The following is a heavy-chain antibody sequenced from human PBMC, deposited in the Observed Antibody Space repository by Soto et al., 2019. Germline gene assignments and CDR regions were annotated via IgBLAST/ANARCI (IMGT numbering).Heavy chain of an antibody. J-gene: IGHJ5*01. CDR2: LSGSGDRT. V-gene: IGHV3-23*01. CDR1: GFTFSSYT. D-gene: IGHD4-4*01. CDR3: AKGSRWLQLGQLDS. Sequence: HPGGSLRLSCAASGFTFSSYTMSWLRQAPGKGLEWVSGLSGSGDRTYYADSVKGRLTVSRDNSKSTLYLQINSLRAEDTAVYYCAKGSRWLQLGQLDSWGPGTLVTVSS.